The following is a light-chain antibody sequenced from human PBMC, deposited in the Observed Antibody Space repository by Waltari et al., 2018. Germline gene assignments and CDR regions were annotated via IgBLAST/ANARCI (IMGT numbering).Light chain of an antibody. Sequence: EIVLTQSPGTLSLSPGERATLSCRASQRVSRALAWYQQKPGQAPRLLIYDAFSRATDIPDRFSGSGSGTDFSLTISRLEPEDFAVYYCQKYESLPATFGQGTKVEIK. CDR1: QRVSRA. CDR2: DAF. V-gene: IGKV3-20*01. J-gene: IGKJ1*01. CDR3: QKYESLPAT.